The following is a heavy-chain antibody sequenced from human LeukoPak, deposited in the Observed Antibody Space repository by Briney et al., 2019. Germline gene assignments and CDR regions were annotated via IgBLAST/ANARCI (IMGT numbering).Heavy chain of an antibody. CDR1: GSTVSSNY. CDR2: IYSGGST. D-gene: IGHD3-16*02. V-gene: IGHV3-53*01. CDR3: ARDQMVGRDYVWGSYRPDAFDI. J-gene: IGHJ3*02. Sequence: GGSLRLSCAASGSTVSSNYMSWVRQAPGKGLEWVSVIYSGGSTYYADSVKGRFTISRDNSKNTLYLQMNSLRAEDTAVYYCARDQMVGRDYVWGSYRPDAFDIWGQGTMVTVSS.